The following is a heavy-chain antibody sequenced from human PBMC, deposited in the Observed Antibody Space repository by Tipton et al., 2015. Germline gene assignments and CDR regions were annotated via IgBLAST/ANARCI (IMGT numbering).Heavy chain of an antibody. CDR3: ARDYGDTWYFDL. D-gene: IGHD4-17*01. CDR2: IDWNGGRT. J-gene: IGHJ2*01. Sequence: LSLTCAASGFTFDDYGMTWVRQVPGKGLEWVAGIDWNGGRTGYADSVKGRFIISRDNAQNSLFLQMNSLTAEDTAFYYCARDYGDTWYFDLWGRGTLVTVSS. CDR1: GFTFDDYG. V-gene: IGHV3-20*04.